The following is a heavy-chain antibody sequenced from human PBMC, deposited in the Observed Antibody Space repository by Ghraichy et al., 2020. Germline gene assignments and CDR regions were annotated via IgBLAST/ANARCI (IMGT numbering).Heavy chain of an antibody. D-gene: IGHD3-22*01. V-gene: IGHV1-2*02. J-gene: IGHJ3*02. CDR3: AREFRRITMIVVIKDRAFDI. CDR2: INPNSGGT. CDR1: RAHVCTSV. Sequence: ASVKVSCKIGRAHVCTSVMRLLLVCRLQVVERMGLINPNSGGTNYAQKFQGRVTMTRDTSISTAYMELSRLRSDDTAVYYCAREFRRITMIVVIKDRAFDIWGQGTMVTVS.